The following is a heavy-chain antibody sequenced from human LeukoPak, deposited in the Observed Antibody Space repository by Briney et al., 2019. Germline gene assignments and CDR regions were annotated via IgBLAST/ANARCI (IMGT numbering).Heavy chain of an antibody. CDR3: ARDPDYGDPY. Sequence: PGGSLRLSCSASGFSFSDSYMNWFRLSPEKGLEWIAYITSSGATTEYADSVKGRFTISRVNAKNSMYLQRNSLRPEDTAVYYCARDPDYGDPYWGQGTLVTVSS. J-gene: IGHJ4*02. CDR1: GFSFSDSY. V-gene: IGHV3-11*01. D-gene: IGHD4/OR15-4a*01. CDR2: ITSSGATT.